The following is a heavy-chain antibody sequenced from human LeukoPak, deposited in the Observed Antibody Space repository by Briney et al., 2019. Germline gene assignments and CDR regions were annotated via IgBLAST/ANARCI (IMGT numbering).Heavy chain of an antibody. Sequence: PSETLSLTCGVYGGSFSGYFWSWIRQPPGKGLEWIGEINHSERTNYNPSLKSRVTMSVDTSKKQFSLKLSSVTAADTAVYYCARGRRYCAGDCCSGWFDSWGQGTLVTVSS. V-gene: IGHV4-34*01. CDR1: GGSFSGYF. CDR2: INHSERT. J-gene: IGHJ5*01. CDR3: ARGRRYCAGDCCSGWFDS. D-gene: IGHD2-21*01.